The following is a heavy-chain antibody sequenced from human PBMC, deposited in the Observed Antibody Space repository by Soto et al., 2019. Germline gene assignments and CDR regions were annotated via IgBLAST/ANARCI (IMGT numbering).Heavy chain of an antibody. CDR3: ERRSSWNYYYYYMDV. J-gene: IGHJ6*03. V-gene: IGHV4-59*12. Sequence: SECLSLTCTVSGGSISSYYWSWIRQPPGKGLEWIGYIYYSGSTNYNPSLKSRVTISVDTSKNQFSLKLSSVTAADTAVYYCERRSSWNYYYYYMDVWGKGTTVTVSS. D-gene: IGHD6-13*01. CDR2: IYYSGST. CDR1: GGSISSYY.